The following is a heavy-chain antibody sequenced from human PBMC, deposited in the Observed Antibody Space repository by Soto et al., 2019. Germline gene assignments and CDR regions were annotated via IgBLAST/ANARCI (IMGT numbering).Heavy chain of an antibody. CDR1: GFTFSNAW. CDR3: NHYYDSSGYLRVDY. D-gene: IGHD3-22*01. CDR2: IKSKTDGGTT. J-gene: IGHJ4*02. V-gene: IGHV3-15*07. Sequence: PGGSLRLSCAASGFTFSNAWMNWVRQAPGKGLEWVGRIKSKTDGGTTDYAAPVKGRCTISRDDSKNTLYLQMNSLKTEDTAVYYCNHYYDSSGYLRVDYWGQGTLVTVSS.